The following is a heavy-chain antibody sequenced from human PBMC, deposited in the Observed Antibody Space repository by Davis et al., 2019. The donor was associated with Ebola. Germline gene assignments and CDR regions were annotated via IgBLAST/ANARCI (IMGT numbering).Heavy chain of an antibody. CDR3: AREGGQAGFDY. D-gene: IGHD3-16*01. CDR1: GFTVSSNY. V-gene: IGHV3-53*01. CDR2: IYSGGRT. Sequence: GGSLRLSCAASGFTVSSNYMSWVRQAPGKGLEWVSVIYSGGRTYYADSVKGRFTISRENAKNSLYLQMNSLRAGDTAVYYCAREGGQAGFDYWGQGTLVTVSS. J-gene: IGHJ4*02.